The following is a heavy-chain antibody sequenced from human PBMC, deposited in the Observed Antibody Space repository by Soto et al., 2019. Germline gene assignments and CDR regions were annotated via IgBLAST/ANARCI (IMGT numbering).Heavy chain of an antibody. Sequence: GGSLRLSCAASGFTFSSYAMHWVRQAPGKGLEWVAVISYDGSNKYYADSVKGRFTISRDNSKNTLYLQMNSLRAEETAVYYCARDPPIAAADDDEYYYGMDVWGQGTTVTVSS. CDR2: ISYDGSNK. D-gene: IGHD6-13*01. V-gene: IGHV3-30-3*01. CDR3: ARDPPIAAADDDEYYYGMDV. CDR1: GFTFSSYA. J-gene: IGHJ6*02.